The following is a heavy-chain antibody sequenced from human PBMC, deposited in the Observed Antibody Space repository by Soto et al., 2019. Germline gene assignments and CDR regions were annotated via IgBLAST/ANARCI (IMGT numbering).Heavy chain of an antibody. V-gene: IGHV3-7*01. D-gene: IGHD3-22*01. Sequence: GGSLRLSCAASGFTFSSYWMSWVRQAPGTGLEWVANIKQDGSEKYYVDSVKGRFTISRDNAKNSLYLQMNSLRAEDTAVYYCAREGYYDSSGYYYWGQGTLVTVSS. CDR3: AREGYYDSSGYYY. J-gene: IGHJ4*02. CDR1: GFTFSSYW. CDR2: IKQDGSEK.